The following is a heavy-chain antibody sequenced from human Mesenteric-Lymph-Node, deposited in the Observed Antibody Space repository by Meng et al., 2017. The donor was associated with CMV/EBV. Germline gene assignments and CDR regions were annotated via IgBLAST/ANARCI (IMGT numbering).Heavy chain of an antibody. CDR1: GFTFSSYD. Sequence: GESLKISCAASGFTFSSYDMHWVRQATGKGLEWVSAIGTAGDTYYPGSVKGRFTISRENAKNSLYLHMNSLRAGDTAVYYCARGTYYDFWSGSSNYYGMDVWGQGTTVTVSS. V-gene: IGHV3-13*01. D-gene: IGHD3-3*01. CDR2: IGTAGDT. CDR3: ARGTYYDFWSGSSNYYGMDV. J-gene: IGHJ6*02.